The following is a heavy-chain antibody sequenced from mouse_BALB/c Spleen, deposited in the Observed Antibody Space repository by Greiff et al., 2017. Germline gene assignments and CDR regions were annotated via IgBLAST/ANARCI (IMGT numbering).Heavy chain of an antibody. CDR3: ARDYGSPSWFAY. CDR2: IYHGSGNT. D-gene: IGHD1-1*01. CDR1: GYTFTDYY. Sequence: VQLQQSGPELVKPGASVKISCTASGYTFTDYYINWVKQKPGAGLEWIGWIYHGSGNTKYNEKFKGKATLTVDTSSSTAYMQLSSLTSEDTAVYFCARDYGSPSWFAYWGQGTLVTVSA. V-gene: IGHV1-84*02. J-gene: IGHJ3*01.